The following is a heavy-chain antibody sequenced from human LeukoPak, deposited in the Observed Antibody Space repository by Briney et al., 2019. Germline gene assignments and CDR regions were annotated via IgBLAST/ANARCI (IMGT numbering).Heavy chain of an antibody. CDR1: GGPISSSSYY. J-gene: IGHJ4*02. D-gene: IGHD5-24*01. CDR3: ARLDAQRWLQLSGSTYYFDY. Sequence: PSETLSLTCTVSGGPISSSSYYWGWIRQPPGKGLEWIGSIYYSGSTYYNPSLKSRVIISVDTSKNQFSLKLSSVTAADTAVYYCARLDAQRWLQLSGSTYYFDYWGQGTLVTVSS. V-gene: IGHV4-39*01. CDR2: IYYSGST.